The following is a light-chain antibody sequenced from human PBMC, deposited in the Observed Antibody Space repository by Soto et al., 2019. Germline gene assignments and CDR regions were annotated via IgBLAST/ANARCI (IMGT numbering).Light chain of an antibody. Sequence: EIVMTQSPATLSVSPGERATLSCRASQSVSGNLAWYQQKPGQAPRLLIYGASTRATGIPARFSGSGSGKEFTLTISSLQSEDFAVYYWQQYNNWPPTFGQGTKVEIK. CDR2: GAS. CDR1: QSVSGN. V-gene: IGKV3D-15*01. CDR3: QQYNNWPPT. J-gene: IGKJ1*01.